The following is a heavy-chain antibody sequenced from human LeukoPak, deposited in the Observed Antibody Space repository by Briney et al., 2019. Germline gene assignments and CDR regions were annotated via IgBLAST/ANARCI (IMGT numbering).Heavy chain of an antibody. Sequence: GRSLRLSCAASGFTFSSYSMNWVRRAPGKGLEWVSSISSSSSYIYYADSVKGRFTISRDNAKNSLYLQMNSLRAEDTAVYYCASEWLQLQVYDYWGQGTLVTVSS. CDR3: ASEWLQLQVYDY. J-gene: IGHJ4*02. CDR2: ISSSSSYI. V-gene: IGHV3-21*01. D-gene: IGHD5-24*01. CDR1: GFTFSSYS.